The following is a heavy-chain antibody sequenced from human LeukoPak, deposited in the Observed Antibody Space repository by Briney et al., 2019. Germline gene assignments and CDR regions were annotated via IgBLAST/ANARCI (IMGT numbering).Heavy chain of an antibody. CDR2: IFYSGST. CDR1: GGSISSGGYY. Sequence: PSETLSLTCTVSGGSISSGGYYWSWIRQHPGKGLEWIGYIFYSGSTYYNPSLKSRVTISVDTSKNQFSLKLSSVTAADTAVYYCARAGYCSGGSCYGYDPWGQGTLVTVSS. CDR3: ARAGYCSGGSCYGYDP. J-gene: IGHJ5*02. D-gene: IGHD2-15*01. V-gene: IGHV4-31*03.